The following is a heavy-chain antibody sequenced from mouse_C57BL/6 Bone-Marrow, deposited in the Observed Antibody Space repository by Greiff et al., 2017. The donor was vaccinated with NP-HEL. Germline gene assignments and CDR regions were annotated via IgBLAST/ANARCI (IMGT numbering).Heavy chain of an antibody. CDR3: AREKMITTFDY. V-gene: IGHV1-26*01. D-gene: IGHD2-4*01. Sequence: EVQLQQSGPELVKPGASVKISCKASGYTFTDYYMNWVKQSHGKSLEWIGDINPNNGGTSYNQKFKGKATLTVDKSSSTAYMELRSLTSEDSAVYYCAREKMITTFDYWGQGTTLTVSS. J-gene: IGHJ2*01. CDR1: GYTFTDYY. CDR2: INPNNGGT.